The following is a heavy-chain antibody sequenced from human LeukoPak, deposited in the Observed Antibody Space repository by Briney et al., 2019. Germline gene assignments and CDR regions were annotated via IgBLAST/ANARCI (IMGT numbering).Heavy chain of an antibody. V-gene: IGHV4-59*08. CDR1: GGSISSYY. CDR2: IYYSGST. D-gene: IGHD3-22*01. CDR3: AGLGSGYFYYFDY. J-gene: IGHJ4*02. Sequence: SETLSLTCTVSGGSISSYYWSWIRQPPGKGLEWIGYIYYSGSTNYNPSLKSRVTISVDTSKNQFSLKLSSVTAADTAVYYCAGLGSGYFYYFDYWGQGTLVTVSS.